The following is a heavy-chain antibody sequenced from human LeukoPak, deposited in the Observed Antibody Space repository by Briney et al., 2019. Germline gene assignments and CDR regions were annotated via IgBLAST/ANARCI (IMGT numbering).Heavy chain of an antibody. CDR3: ARAERITIFGVVPLVWFDP. CDR2: ISAYNGNT. J-gene: IGHJ5*02. CDR1: GYTFTSYG. Sequence: ASVKVSCKASGYTFTSYGISSVRQAPGQGLEWMGWISAYNGNTNYAQKLQGRVTMTTDTSTSTAYMELRSLRSDDTAVYYCARAERITIFGVVPLVWFDPWGQGTLVTVSS. V-gene: IGHV1-18*01. D-gene: IGHD3-3*01.